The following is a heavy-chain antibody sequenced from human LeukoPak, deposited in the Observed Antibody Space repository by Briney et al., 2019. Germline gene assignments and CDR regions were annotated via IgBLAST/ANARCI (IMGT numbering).Heavy chain of an antibody. J-gene: IGHJ4*02. CDR2: ISGSGGST. CDR1: GFTFSSYA. CDR3: AKGGRGSGWYVYFDY. V-gene: IGHV3-23*01. D-gene: IGHD6-19*01. Sequence: GGSLRLSCAASGFTFSSYAMSWVRQAPGKGLEWVSAISGSGGSTYYADSVKGRFTIPRDNSKNTLYLQMNSLRAEDTAVYYCAKGGRGSGWYVYFDYWGQGTLVTVSS.